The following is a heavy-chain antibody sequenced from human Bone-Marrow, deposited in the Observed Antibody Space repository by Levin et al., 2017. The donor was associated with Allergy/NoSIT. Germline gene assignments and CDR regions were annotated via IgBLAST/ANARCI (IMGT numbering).Heavy chain of an antibody. Sequence: AASVKVSCKASGYGFTGNGINWVRQAPGQGLEWMGWISTYSAKTIYTQKLQGRLTVTTDRDSSIVYMELRNLRSDDTAKYYCARDSTYYEYGMDVWGQGTTVIVSS. D-gene: IGHD3-3*01. CDR3: ARDSTYYEYGMDV. CDR2: ISTYSAKT. J-gene: IGHJ6*02. V-gene: IGHV1-18*04. CDR1: GYGFTGNG.